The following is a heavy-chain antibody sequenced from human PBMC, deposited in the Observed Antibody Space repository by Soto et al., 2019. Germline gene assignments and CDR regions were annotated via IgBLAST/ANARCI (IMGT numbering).Heavy chain of an antibody. V-gene: IGHV4-34*01. CDR3: ARRRFSSSWYGGWFDP. CDR2: INHSGST. CDR1: GGSFSGYY. J-gene: IGHJ5*02. Sequence: QVQLQQWGAGLLKPSETLSLTCAVYGGSFSGYYWSWIRQPPGKGLEWIGEINHSGSTNYNPSLMSRVTISVDTSKNQFSLKLSSVTAADTAVYYCARRRFSSSWYGGWFDPWGQGTLVTVSS. D-gene: IGHD6-13*01.